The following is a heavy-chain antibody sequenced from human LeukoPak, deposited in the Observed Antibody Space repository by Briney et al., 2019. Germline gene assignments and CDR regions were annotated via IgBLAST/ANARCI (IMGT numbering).Heavy chain of an antibody. CDR1: GGSTSSYY. Sequence: SETLSLTCTVSGGSTSSYYWIWIRQPPGKGLEWIGYIYYSGSTSYNPSLKSRVTISVGTSKNQFSLNLSAVTAADTAVYYCARWADCSNISCRKGFDYWGQGTLVTVSS. V-gene: IGHV4-59*01. J-gene: IGHJ4*02. CDR2: IYYSGST. CDR3: ARWADCSNISCRKGFDY. D-gene: IGHD2-2*01.